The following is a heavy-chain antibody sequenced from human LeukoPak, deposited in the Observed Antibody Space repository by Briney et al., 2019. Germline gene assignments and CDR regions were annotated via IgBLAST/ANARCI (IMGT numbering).Heavy chain of an antibody. V-gene: IGHV3-23*01. CDR3: AKCGHSSSWFFWFDP. Sequence: PGGSLRLSCAASGFTFSSYAMGWVRQAPGKGLEWVSAISGSGGSTYYADSVKGRFTISRDNSKNTLYLQMNSLRAEDTAVYYCAKCGHSSSWFFWFDPWGQGTLVTVSS. CDR1: GFTFSSYA. J-gene: IGHJ5*02. CDR2: ISGSGGST. D-gene: IGHD6-13*01.